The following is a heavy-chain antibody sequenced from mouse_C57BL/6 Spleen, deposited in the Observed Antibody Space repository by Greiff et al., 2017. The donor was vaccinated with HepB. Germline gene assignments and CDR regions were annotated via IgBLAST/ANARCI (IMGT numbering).Heavy chain of an antibody. D-gene: IGHD1-1*01. CDR2: IYPGSGST. J-gene: IGHJ2*01. Sequence: QVQLKQPGAELVKPGASVKMSCKASGYTFTSYWITWVKQRPGQGLEWIGDIYPGSGSTNYNEKFKSKATLTVDTSSSTAYMQLSSLTSEDSAVYYCAITTVVGRHFDYWGQGTTLTVSS. CDR3: AITTVVGRHFDY. V-gene: IGHV1-55*01. CDR1: GYTFTSYW.